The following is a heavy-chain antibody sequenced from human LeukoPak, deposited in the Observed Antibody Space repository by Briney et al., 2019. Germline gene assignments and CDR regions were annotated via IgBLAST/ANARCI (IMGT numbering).Heavy chain of an antibody. D-gene: IGHD2-2*02. Sequence: SETLSLTCTVSGGSISSGGYYWSWIRQHPGKGLEWIGYIYYSGSTYSNPSLKSRVTISVDTSKNQLSLNLSSVTAADTAVYYCARYCSSTNCYKGGFDPWGQGTLVTVSS. CDR2: IYYSGST. J-gene: IGHJ5*02. CDR3: ARYCSSTNCYKGGFDP. V-gene: IGHV4-31*03. CDR1: GGSISSGGYY.